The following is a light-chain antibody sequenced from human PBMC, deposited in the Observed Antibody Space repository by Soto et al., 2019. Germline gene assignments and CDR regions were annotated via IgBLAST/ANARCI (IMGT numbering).Light chain of an antibody. J-gene: IGKJ5*01. CDR2: GAS. Sequence: EIVLTQSPGTLSLSPGERATLSCRASQSVSSSYLAWYQQEPGQAPRLLIYGASSRATGIPDRFSGSGSGTDFTLTISRLEPEDFAVYYCQQYGSSTITFGQGTRLEIK. CDR3: QQYGSSTIT. V-gene: IGKV3-20*01. CDR1: QSVSSSY.